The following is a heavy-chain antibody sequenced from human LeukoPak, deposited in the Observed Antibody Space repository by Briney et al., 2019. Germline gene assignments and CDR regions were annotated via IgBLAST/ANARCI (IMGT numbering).Heavy chain of an antibody. Sequence: GGSLRLSCAASGFPFSNSGMHWVRQTPGKGLEWVAFLRYDASSKFYTDSVKGRFTISRDNSKNTVYLQMIGLRPEDAAVYYCAKDTSYGGWGNAFDIWGQGTMVTVSS. J-gene: IGHJ3*02. D-gene: IGHD3-16*01. CDR1: GFPFSNSG. V-gene: IGHV3-30*02. CDR2: LRYDASSK. CDR3: AKDTSYGGWGNAFDI.